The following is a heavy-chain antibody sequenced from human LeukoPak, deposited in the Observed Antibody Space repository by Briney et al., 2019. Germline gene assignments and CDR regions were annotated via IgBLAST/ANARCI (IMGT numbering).Heavy chain of an antibody. V-gene: IGHV3-23*01. D-gene: IGHD4-23*01. CDR3: AKVFKGSTVGPSSDF. CDR1: GFTFSSYA. Sequence: PGGSLRLACPASGFTFSSYAMSWVRQAPGKGLEWVSSISGSGNSKYYADSVKGLFTISRDNSNTTLYLQMNSLRAEDTAVYYCAKVFKGSTVGPSSDFWGQGTLVTVSS. J-gene: IGHJ4*02. CDR2: ISGSGNSK.